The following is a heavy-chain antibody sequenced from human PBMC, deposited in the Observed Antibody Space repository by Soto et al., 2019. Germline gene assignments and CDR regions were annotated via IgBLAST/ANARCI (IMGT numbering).Heavy chain of an antibody. CDR3: AMDCSGGVCHLNG. Sequence: QAQLVQSGVEVKKPGASVKVSCKTSGYTFTSSGISWVRQAPGQGLEWMGWISAYNGYTHYAQNFQGRVTMTTDRSTSTAYMELRSLTSDDTAVYYCAMDCSGGVCHLNGWGQGTTVTVSS. CDR2: ISAYNGYT. V-gene: IGHV1-18*04. CDR1: GYTFTSSG. D-gene: IGHD2-8*02. J-gene: IGHJ6*02.